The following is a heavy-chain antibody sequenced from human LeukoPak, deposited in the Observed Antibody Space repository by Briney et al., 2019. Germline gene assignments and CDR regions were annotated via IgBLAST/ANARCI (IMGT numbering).Heavy chain of an antibody. Sequence: GSLRLSCAASGFTFTSYALDWVRQAPGKGLEWTSVVSGDGDSTHYADSVKGRFTISRDNSKNTLYLQMNSLRAEDTAVYYCARDEYKADAYWGQGTLVTVSS. D-gene: IGHD2/OR15-2a*01. J-gene: IGHJ4*02. CDR1: GFTFTSYA. CDR3: ARDEYKADAY. CDR2: VSGDGDST. V-gene: IGHV3-23*01.